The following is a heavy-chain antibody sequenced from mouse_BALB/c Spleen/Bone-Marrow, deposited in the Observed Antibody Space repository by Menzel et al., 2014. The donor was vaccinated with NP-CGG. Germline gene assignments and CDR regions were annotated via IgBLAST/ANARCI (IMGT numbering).Heavy chain of an antibody. D-gene: IGHD2-3*01. CDR3: ARSDGYRDMDY. V-gene: IGHV1-82*01. CDR2: IYPGDGDT. CDR1: GYAFSSSW. Sequence: QVQLQQSGPELVKPGASVKISCKASGYAFSSSWMNWVKQRPGQGLEWIGRIYPGDGDTKYNGKFKGKATLTADKSSSTAYMQLNSLTSVDSAVYFCARSDGYRDMDYWGQGTSVTVSS. J-gene: IGHJ4*01.